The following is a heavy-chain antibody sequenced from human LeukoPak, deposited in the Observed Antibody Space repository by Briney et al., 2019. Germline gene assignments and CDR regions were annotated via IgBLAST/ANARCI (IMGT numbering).Heavy chain of an antibody. Sequence: KPSETLSLTCAVYGGSFSGYYWSWIRQPPGKGLEWIGSIYYSGSTYYNPSLKSRVTISVDTSKNQFSLKLSSVTAADTAVYYCARQGSSGYPYYYYGMDVWGQGTTVTVSS. V-gene: IGHV4-34*01. J-gene: IGHJ6*02. CDR3: ARQGSSGYPYYYYGMDV. CDR1: GGSFSGYY. CDR2: IYYSGST. D-gene: IGHD3-22*01.